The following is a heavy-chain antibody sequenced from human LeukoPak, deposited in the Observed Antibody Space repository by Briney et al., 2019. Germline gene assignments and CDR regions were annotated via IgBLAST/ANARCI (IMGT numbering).Heavy chain of an antibody. CDR3: ARAASGDAVYYYGSGRRYYYYYMDV. CDR1: GGSFSGYY. D-gene: IGHD3-10*01. CDR2: INHSGST. J-gene: IGHJ6*03. Sequence: PSETLSLTCAVYGGSFSGYYWSWIRQPPGKGLEWIGEINHSGSTNYNPSLKSRVTMSLDTSKNQFSLEVMSVTAADTAVYYCARAASGDAVYYYGSGRRYYYYYMDVWGKGTTVTISS. V-gene: IGHV4-34*01.